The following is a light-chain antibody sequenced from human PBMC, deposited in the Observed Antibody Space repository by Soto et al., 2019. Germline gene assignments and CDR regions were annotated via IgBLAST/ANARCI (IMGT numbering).Light chain of an antibody. J-gene: IGLJ2*01. CDR1: NSDVGSYNL. CDR2: EST. CDR3: CSYAGSSTVR. Sequence: QSVLTQPASVSGSPGQSITISCTGTNSDVGSYNLVSWYQYRPGRAPKVMIYESTRRPSGVSNRFSGSKSGNTASLTISGLQAEDEADYYCCSYAGSSTVRFGGGTKLTVL. V-gene: IGLV2-23*01.